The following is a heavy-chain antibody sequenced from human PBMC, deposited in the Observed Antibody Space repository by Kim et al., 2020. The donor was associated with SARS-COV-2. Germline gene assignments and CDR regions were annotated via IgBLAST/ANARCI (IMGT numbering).Heavy chain of an antibody. D-gene: IGHD6-13*01. J-gene: IGHJ4*02. V-gene: IGHV3-30*18. CDR3: AKARSSSQQPLKY. Sequence: GGSLRLSCAASGFTFSSYGMHWVRQAPGKGLEWVAVISYDGSNKYYADSVKGRFTISRDSSKNTLYLQMNSLRAEDTAVYYCAKARSSSQQPLKYWGQGTLVTVSS. CDR2: ISYDGSNK. CDR1: GFTFSSYG.